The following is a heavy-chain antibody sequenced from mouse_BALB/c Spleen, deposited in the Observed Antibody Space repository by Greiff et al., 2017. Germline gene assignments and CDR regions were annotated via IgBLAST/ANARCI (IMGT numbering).Heavy chain of an antibody. CDR2: ISFYNGAT. J-gene: IGHJ4*01. CDR1: GYSFPGYY. Sequence: LVKTGASVKLSCKASGYSFPGYYLHWVKQSHGKSLVWIGYISFYNGATSYNQKFKGKATITVYTSSSTAYMQYNSLTSEDTAVYYCARGYGYPDYYAMDYWGQGTSVTVSS. CDR3: ARGYGYPDYYAMDY. D-gene: IGHD2-2*01. V-gene: IGHV1S34*01.